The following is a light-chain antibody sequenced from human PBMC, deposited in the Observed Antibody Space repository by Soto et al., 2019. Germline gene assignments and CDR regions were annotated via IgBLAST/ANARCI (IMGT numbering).Light chain of an antibody. Sequence: DIQMTQSPSSVSASLGDRVTITCRASQDINSWLGRYQQKPGLAHKLLIYTVYNLQGGVHSRFSGSRSGTDFTLTIRSLQPEDLGTYYCKQGKSFPLTFGGGTKVDIK. V-gene: IGKV1-12*01. CDR1: QDINSW. CDR2: TVY. CDR3: KQGKSFPLT. J-gene: IGKJ4*01.